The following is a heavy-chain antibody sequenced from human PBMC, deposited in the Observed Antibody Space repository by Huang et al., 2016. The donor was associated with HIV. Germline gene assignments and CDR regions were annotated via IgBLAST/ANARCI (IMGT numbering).Heavy chain of an antibody. V-gene: IGHV1-69*10. D-gene: IGHD3-16*01. CDR2: IIPIFGLT. J-gene: IGHJ4*03. Sequence: QAQLVQSGAAVMKPGSSVRVSCKASGVSFSDYAFRWVRRAPGQGLDWMGGIIPIFGLTNYAPRLQGRGTISADKSSNTVYLELTSLRSGDTAVYYCAREGQNWLGKPFGALAFWGQGTEVIVSS. CDR3: AREGQNWLGKPFGALAF. CDR1: GVSFSDYA.